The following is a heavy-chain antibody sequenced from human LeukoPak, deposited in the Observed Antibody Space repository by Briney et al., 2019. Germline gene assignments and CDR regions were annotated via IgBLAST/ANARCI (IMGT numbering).Heavy chain of an antibody. J-gene: IGHJ6*03. CDR1: GGTFNTYT. CDR3: ARVDRYHFYLDV. CDR2: IIPLFGTA. Sequence: ASVKVSCTASGGTFNTYTITWVRQAPGQGLEWMGGIIPLFGTANFAQKVQGRVTLTTDESTSTAYMELSSLRSEDTAIYYCARVDRYHFYLDVWGKGTTVTVSS. V-gene: IGHV1-69*05.